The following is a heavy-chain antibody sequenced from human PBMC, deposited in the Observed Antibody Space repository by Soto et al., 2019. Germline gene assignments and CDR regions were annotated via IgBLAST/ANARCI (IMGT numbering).Heavy chain of an antibody. CDR1: GFTFSSHE. V-gene: IGHV3-48*03. CDR3: ARYIAYFDY. Sequence: GGSLRLSCAASGFTFSSHEMNWVRQAPGKGLEWVSYISSSGRTTYYADSVNDRFTISRDNAKNSLYLKMNSLTAEDTAVYYCARYIAYFDYWGQGTLVTVSS. J-gene: IGHJ4*02. CDR2: ISSSGRTT. D-gene: IGHD1-1*01.